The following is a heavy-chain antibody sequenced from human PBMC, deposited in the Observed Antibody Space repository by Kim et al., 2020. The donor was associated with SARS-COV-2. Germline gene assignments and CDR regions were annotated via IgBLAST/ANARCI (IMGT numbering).Heavy chain of an antibody. V-gene: IGHV5-51*01. Sequence: GESLQISCKGSGYSFTNFWIGWVRQMPGKGLEWMGIIYPGDSNTRYSPSFQGQVTISADKSISTAYLQWSSLKASDTAMYYCARPIGGTTPDYWGQGTLVTVSS. CDR2: IYPGDSNT. D-gene: IGHD1-1*01. J-gene: IGHJ4*02. CDR1: GYSFTNFW. CDR3: ARPIGGTTPDY.